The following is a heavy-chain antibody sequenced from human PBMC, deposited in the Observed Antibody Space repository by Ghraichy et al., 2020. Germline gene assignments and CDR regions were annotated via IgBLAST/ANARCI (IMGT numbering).Heavy chain of an antibody. Sequence: ASVKVSCKASGYTFTGYYMHWVRKAPGQGLEWMGWINPNSGDTNYVQKFQGRVTMARDTSISTAYMELSSLRSDDTAVYYCLRGLEDCSGGSCHINWFDPWGQGTLVTVSS. D-gene: IGHD2-15*01. CDR2: INPNSGDT. V-gene: IGHV1-2*02. J-gene: IGHJ5*02. CDR1: GYTFTGYY. CDR3: LRGLEDCSGGSCHINWFDP.